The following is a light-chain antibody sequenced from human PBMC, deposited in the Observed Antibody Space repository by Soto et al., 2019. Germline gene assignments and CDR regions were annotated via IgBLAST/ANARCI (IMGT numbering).Light chain of an antibody. CDR3: QQYNNWPLT. Sequence: EIVMTQSPATLSVSPGERATLSCRASQSVSSNLAWYQQKPGQASRLLYYGASTSATGIPARFSGSGSGTEFTLTISRLQSEDFAVYYCQQYNNWPLTFGGGTKVEIK. V-gene: IGKV3-15*01. CDR2: GAS. CDR1: QSVSSN. J-gene: IGKJ4*01.